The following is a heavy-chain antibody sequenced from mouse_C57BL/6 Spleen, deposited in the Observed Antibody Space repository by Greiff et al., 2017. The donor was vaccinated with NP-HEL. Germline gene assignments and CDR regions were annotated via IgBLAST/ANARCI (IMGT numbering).Heavy chain of an antibody. CDR2: INPSNGGT. CDR1: GYTFTSYW. D-gene: IGHD2-14*01. Sequence: QVQLKQPGTELVKPGASVKLSCKASGYTFTSYWMHWVKQRPGQGLEWIGNINPSNGGTNYNEKFKSKATLTVDKSSSTAYMQLSSLTSEDSAVYYCARSVRPGVGFAYWGQGTLVTVSA. CDR3: ARSVRPGVGFAY. V-gene: IGHV1-53*01. J-gene: IGHJ3*01.